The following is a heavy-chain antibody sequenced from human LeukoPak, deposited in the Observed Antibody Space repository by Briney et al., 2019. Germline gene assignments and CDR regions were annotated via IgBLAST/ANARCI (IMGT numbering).Heavy chain of an antibody. CDR1: GGSISTYY. CDR3: ARGRGCSGGSCYADY. J-gene: IGHJ4*02. CDR2: VYYGGST. Sequence: SETLSLTCTVSGGSISTYYWSWFRQPPGKGLAWIGYVYYGGSTSYSPSLKSRVTISVDTSKNQFSLKLSSVTAADTAVYYCARGRGCSGGSCYADYWGQGTLVTVSS. V-gene: IGHV4-59*01. D-gene: IGHD2-15*01.